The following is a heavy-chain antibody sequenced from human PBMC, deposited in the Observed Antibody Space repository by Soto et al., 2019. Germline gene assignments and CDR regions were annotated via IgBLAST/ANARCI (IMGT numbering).Heavy chain of an antibody. Sequence: SETLSLTCAVFGGSFSDYYWSWIRKTPGKGLEWIGEINHSGSTNYNPSLKSRATISVDTSKNQFSLKLNSVTAADTAEYYCASRCSGSRCYTSGAFDIWGQGTMVTASS. CDR1: GGSFSDYY. D-gene: IGHD2-15*01. CDR2: INHSGST. J-gene: IGHJ3*02. CDR3: ASRCSGSRCYTSGAFDI. V-gene: IGHV4-34*01.